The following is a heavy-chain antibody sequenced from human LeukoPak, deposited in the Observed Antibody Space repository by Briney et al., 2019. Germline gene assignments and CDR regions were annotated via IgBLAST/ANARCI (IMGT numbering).Heavy chain of an antibody. CDR3: AKDQPYYDSSGYYYSSFGY. Sequence: GGSLRLSCAASGFTFSSYAMSWVHQAPGKGLEWVSAISGSGGSTYYADSVKGRFTISRDNSKNTLYLQMNSLRAEDTAVYYCAKDQPYYDSSGYYYSSFGYWGQGTLVTVSS. V-gene: IGHV3-23*01. CDR2: ISGSGGST. J-gene: IGHJ4*02. CDR1: GFTFSSYA. D-gene: IGHD3-22*01.